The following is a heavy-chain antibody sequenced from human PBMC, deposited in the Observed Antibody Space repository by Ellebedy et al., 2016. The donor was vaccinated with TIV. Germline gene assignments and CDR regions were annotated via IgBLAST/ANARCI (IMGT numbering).Heavy chain of an antibody. CDR3: AKLQGGSTIYDF. J-gene: IGHJ4*02. CDR2: VNQDGSVE. D-gene: IGHD5-24*01. CDR1: GFTFSSYW. Sequence: GESLKISXAASGFTFSSYWMSWVRQAPGKGLEWVASVNQDGSVERYVDSVKGRFTISRDNAKNSLYLQMSSLRAEDTAVYFCAKLQGGSTIYDFWGQGTPVTVSS. V-gene: IGHV3-7*01.